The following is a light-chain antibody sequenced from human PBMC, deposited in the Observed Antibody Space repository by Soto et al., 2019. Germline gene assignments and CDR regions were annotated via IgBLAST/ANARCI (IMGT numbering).Light chain of an antibody. J-gene: IGLJ2*01. CDR3: AVWDDNLSGVV. Sequence: QSVLTQPPSASGTPGQRVTISCSGSSSNIGTNTVNWYQHLPGTAPKLLIFGDNQRPSGVSDRFSGSKSDTSASLAISGLRSEDEADYYCAVWDDNLSGVVFGGGTKLTVL. V-gene: IGLV1-47*01. CDR1: SSNIGTNT. CDR2: GDN.